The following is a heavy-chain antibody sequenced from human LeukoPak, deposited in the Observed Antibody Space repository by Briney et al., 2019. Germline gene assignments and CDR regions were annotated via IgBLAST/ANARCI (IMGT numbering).Heavy chain of an antibody. J-gene: IGHJ4*02. CDR2: IYSGGST. CDR3: VAAAGYYFDY. Sequence: PGGSLRLSCAASGFTVSSNYMSWVRQAPGKGLEWVSVIYSGGSTYYADSLKGRVTISRDNAKNSLILHMNSLRAEDTAVYYCVAAAGYYFDYWGQGTLVTVSS. V-gene: IGHV3-53*01. CDR1: GFTVSSNY. D-gene: IGHD6-25*01.